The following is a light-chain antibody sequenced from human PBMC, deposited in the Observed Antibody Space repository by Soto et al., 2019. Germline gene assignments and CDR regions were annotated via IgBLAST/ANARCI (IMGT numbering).Light chain of an antibody. Sequence: ALTQPASVSGSPGQSITISCTGTSSDVGGKNYVSWYQQHPGKAPKLMIYDVSNRPSGVSNRFSGSKSGNTASLTIFGLQSEDEADYYCSSYTSSSTLYVFGTGTKVTVL. V-gene: IGLV2-14*01. CDR3: SSYTSSSTLYV. CDR2: DVS. CDR1: SSDVGGKNY. J-gene: IGLJ1*01.